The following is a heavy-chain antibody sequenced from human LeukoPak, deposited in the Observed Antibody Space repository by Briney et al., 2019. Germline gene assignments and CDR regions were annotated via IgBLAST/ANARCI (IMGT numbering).Heavy chain of an antibody. V-gene: IGHV4-34*01. CDR2: INHSGST. CDR3: ARQRYCSSTSCYLNPYNWFDP. CDR1: GGSFSGYY. J-gene: IGHJ5*02. Sequence: SETLSLTCAVYGGSFSGYYWSWIRQPPGKGLEWIGEINHSGSTNYNPSLKSRVTISVDTSKNQFSLKLSSVTAADTAVYYCARQRYCSSTSCYLNPYNWFDPWGQGTLVTVSS. D-gene: IGHD2-2*01.